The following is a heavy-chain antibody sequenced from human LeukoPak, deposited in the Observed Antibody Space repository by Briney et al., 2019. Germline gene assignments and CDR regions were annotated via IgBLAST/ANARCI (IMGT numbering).Heavy chain of an antibody. Sequence: GGSLRLSCAASGFTFSSYSMNWVRQAPGKGLEWVSYISSSSSTTYYADSVRGRFTISRDNAKNSLYLQMNSLRAGDTAVYYCARYSGYSYGLYWGQGILVTVSS. CDR2: ISSSSSTT. D-gene: IGHD5-18*01. V-gene: IGHV3-48*01. J-gene: IGHJ4*02. CDR3: ARYSGYSYGLY. CDR1: GFTFSSYS.